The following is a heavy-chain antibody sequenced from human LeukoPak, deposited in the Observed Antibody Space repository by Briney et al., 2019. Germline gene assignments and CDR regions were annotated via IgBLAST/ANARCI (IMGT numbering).Heavy chain of an antibody. V-gene: IGHV3-23*01. J-gene: IGHJ4*02. CDR1: GFTFSNYA. CDR2: ISGSGGST. Sequence: GGSLRLSCAASGFTFSNYAMSWARQAPGKGLEWVSAISGSGGSTYYADSVKGRFTISRDNSKNTLYLQMNSLRAEDTAVYYCAKENGAAVISHFDYWGQGTLVTVSS. D-gene: IGHD2-21*01. CDR3: AKENGAAVISHFDY.